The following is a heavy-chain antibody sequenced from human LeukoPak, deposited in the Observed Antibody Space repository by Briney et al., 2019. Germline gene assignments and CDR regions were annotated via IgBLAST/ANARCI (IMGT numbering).Heavy chain of an antibody. Sequence: PGGSLRLSCAASGFTFSSYAMSWVRQAPGTGLEWVSAISDSGGGTYYAASVRGRFTISRDNAKNSLYLQMNSLRAEDTAVYYCARDLWSQGIKTYGYWGQGTLVTVSS. D-gene: IGHD2-21*01. J-gene: IGHJ4*02. V-gene: IGHV3-23*01. CDR1: GFTFSSYA. CDR3: ARDLWSQGIKTYGY. CDR2: ISDSGGGT.